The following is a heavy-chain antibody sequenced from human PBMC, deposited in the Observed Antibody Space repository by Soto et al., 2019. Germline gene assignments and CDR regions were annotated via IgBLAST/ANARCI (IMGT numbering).Heavy chain of an antibody. CDR2: ISNDGNRK. J-gene: IGHJ3*02. V-gene: IGHV3-30*18. CDR1: GFSFSGYG. D-gene: IGHD6-6*01. Sequence: PGGSLRLSCAASGFSFSGYGMHWVRQAPGRGLEWVTVISNDGNRKYYGESVKGRFSVSRDNDKDTSYLQMNGLRPEDTGVYYCAKDRRQLSALDMWGQGTTVTVSS. CDR3: AKDRRQLSALDM.